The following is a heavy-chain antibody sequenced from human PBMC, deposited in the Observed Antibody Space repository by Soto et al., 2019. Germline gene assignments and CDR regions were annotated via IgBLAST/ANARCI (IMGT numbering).Heavy chain of an antibody. CDR1: GFTFSNYD. Sequence: GGSLRLSCAASGFTFSNYDMHWVRQAPGKGLEWVAIISYDGNNKYYADSVKGRFTISRDNSKNTLYLQMNSLRAEDTAVYYCGRDLRIGTTPLGYWGQGTLVTVSS. V-gene: IGHV3-30-3*01. CDR2: ISYDGNNK. J-gene: IGHJ4*02. CDR3: GRDLRIGTTPLGY. D-gene: IGHD1-1*01.